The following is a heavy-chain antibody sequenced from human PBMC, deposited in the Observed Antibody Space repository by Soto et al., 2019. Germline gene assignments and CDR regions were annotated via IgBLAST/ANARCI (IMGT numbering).Heavy chain of an antibody. CDR3: ARETGENWTYEAH. D-gene: IGHD1-7*01. Sequence: SETLSLTCAVYGGSFSGYYWSWIRQPPGKGLEWIGETNHSGSTNYNPSFKSRVTMSIDTSRNHFSLNLQSATAADTALYYCARETGENWTYEAHWGPGTLVTVSS. J-gene: IGHJ1*01. CDR1: GGSFSGYY. CDR2: TNHSGST. V-gene: IGHV4-34*01.